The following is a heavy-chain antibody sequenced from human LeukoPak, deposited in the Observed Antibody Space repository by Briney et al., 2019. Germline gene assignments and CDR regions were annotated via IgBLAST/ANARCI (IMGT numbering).Heavy chain of an antibody. V-gene: IGHV1-8*01. CDR1: GYTFTSYD. D-gene: IGHD3-3*01. CDR3: ARGKTRITIFGVVIYYYSMDV. J-gene: IGHJ6*02. CDR2: MNPNSGNT. Sequence: GASVKVSCKASGYTFTSYDINWVRQATGQGLEWMGWMNPNSGNTGYAQKFQGRVTMTRNTSISTAYMELSSLRSEDTAVYYCARGKTRITIFGVVIYYYSMDVWGQGTTVTVSS.